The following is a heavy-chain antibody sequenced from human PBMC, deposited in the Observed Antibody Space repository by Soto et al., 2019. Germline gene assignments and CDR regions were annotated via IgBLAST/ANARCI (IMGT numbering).Heavy chain of an antibody. CDR3: ARSETAGHRGFDI. CDR1: GGTFSSSA. CDR2: IIPTFGTA. J-gene: IGHJ3*02. Sequence: QVQLVQSGAEMREPGSSVKVSCKASGGTFSSSAINWLRQAPGQGPEWMGGIIPTFGTANYIEKFRGRVTIIADTSTSTAYMAVSSLTSEDTAMYFCARSETAGHRGFDIWGQGTMVTVSS. V-gene: IGHV1-69*06. D-gene: IGHD6-19*01.